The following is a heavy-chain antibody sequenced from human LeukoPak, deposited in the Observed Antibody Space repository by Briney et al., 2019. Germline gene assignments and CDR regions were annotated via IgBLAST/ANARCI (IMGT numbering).Heavy chain of an antibody. CDR1: GYPFTGYY. Sequence: ASVKVSCEASGYPFTGYYIHWVRQAPGQGLEWMGWINPNSGGTNYAQKFQGRVTMTSDTSITTAYMDLSRLTSDDTAVYYCAREISDYASAYWGQGTLVTVSS. V-gene: IGHV1-2*02. D-gene: IGHD4-17*01. CDR3: AREISDYASAY. J-gene: IGHJ4*02. CDR2: INPNSGGT.